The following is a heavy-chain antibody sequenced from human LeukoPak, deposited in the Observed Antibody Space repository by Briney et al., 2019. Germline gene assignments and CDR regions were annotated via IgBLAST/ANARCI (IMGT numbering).Heavy chain of an antibody. CDR3: ARGDVVRGVSWFDS. D-gene: IGHD2-21*02. CDR1: GFSFTSHW. Sequence: GESLKISCQGSGFSFTSHWIGWVRQMPGKGLEWMGNIFPEDSDTKYNPYFQGQVTFSADKSTNTAYLQWKSLKASDTAMYYCARGDVVRGVSWFDSWGQGALVTVSS. J-gene: IGHJ5*01. V-gene: IGHV5-51*01. CDR2: IFPEDSDT.